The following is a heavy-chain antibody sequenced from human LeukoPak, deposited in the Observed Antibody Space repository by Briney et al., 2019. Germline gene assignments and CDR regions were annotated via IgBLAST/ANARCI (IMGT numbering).Heavy chain of an antibody. CDR2: IIPIFGTA. V-gene: IGHV1-69*13. J-gene: IGHJ6*02. CDR1: GGTFSSYA. D-gene: IGHD4-17*01. Sequence: GASVKVSCKASGGTFSSYAISWVRQAPGQGLEWMGGIIPIFGTANYAQKFQGRVTITADESTSTAYMELSSLRSEDTAVYYCARDDYGDAYYYYGMDVWGQGTTVTVSS. CDR3: ARDDYGDAYYYYGMDV.